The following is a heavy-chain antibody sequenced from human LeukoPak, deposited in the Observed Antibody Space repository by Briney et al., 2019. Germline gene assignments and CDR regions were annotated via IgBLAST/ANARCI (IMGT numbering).Heavy chain of an antibody. D-gene: IGHD3-22*01. CDR1: GFTFSTYG. CDR3: ARGNREGGYYFDY. V-gene: IGHV3-33*01. J-gene: IGHJ4*02. Sequence: GRSLRLSCAASGFTFSTYGMHWVRQAPGKGLEWVAVIWYDGSNDNYADSVRGRFTISRDNSKNTLYLQMNSLRAEDTAVYYCARGNREGGYYFDYWGQGTLVTVSS. CDR2: IWYDGSND.